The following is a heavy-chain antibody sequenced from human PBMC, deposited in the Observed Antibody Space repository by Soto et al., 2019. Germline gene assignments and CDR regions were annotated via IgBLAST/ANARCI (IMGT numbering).Heavy chain of an antibody. J-gene: IGHJ5*02. CDR3: ARVWTTVTNWFDP. CDR1: GGSINKTNL. D-gene: IGHD4-17*01. CDR2: IYHSGST. V-gene: IGHV4-4*02. Sequence: SETLSLTCAVSGGSINKTNLWGWVRPPPGKGLEWIGEIYHSGSTNYNPSLKSRVTISVDKSKNQFSLKLSSVTAADTAVYHCARVWTTVTNWFDPWGQGTLVTVSS.